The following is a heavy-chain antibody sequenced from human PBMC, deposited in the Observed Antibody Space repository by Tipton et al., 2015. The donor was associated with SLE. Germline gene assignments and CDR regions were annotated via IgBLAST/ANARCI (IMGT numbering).Heavy chain of an antibody. Sequence: GSLRLSCAVSGFTFSSYSINWVRQAPGKGLEWVSYISRSSSTIYYADSVKGRFTISRDDAKDSLYLQMNNLRAEDTAVYYCARDSAYAFDYWGQGTLVTVSS. V-gene: IGHV3-48*01. CDR3: ARDSAYAFDY. CDR1: GFTFSSYS. J-gene: IGHJ4*02. CDR2: ISRSSSTI. D-gene: IGHD3-22*01.